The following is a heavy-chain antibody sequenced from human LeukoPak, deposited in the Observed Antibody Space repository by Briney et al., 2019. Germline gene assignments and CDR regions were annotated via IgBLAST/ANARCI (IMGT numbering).Heavy chain of an antibody. D-gene: IGHD3-22*01. Sequence: ASVKVSCKASGYTFTGYYMHWVRQAPGQGLEWMGWINPNSGGTNYAQKFQGRVTMTRDTSISTAYMELSRLRSDDTAVYYCARGTPYYYDSSGYSVYYFDYWGQGTLATVSS. CDR3: ARGTPYYYDSSGYSVYYFDY. J-gene: IGHJ4*02. CDR1: GYTFTGYY. CDR2: INPNSGGT. V-gene: IGHV1-2*02.